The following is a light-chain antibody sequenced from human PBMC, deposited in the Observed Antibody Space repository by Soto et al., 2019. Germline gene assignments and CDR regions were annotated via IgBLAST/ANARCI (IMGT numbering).Light chain of an antibody. CDR1: QSVSGSY. J-gene: IGKJ4*01. Sequence: EIVLTQSPGTLSWSAGERATLSCRASQSVSGSYLAWYQQKPGQAPRLLIYAASSRATGIPDRFSGGGSGTDFTLTISRLEPEDFAVYYCQQYGSSPLTFGGGTKVEIK. V-gene: IGKV3-20*01. CDR2: AAS. CDR3: QQYGSSPLT.